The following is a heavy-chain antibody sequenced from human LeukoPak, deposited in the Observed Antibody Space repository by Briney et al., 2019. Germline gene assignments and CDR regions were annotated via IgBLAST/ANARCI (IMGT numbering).Heavy chain of an antibody. D-gene: IGHD3-10*01. CDR3: ARADGRYGSGSYYL. J-gene: IGHJ5*02. Sequence: GGSLRLSCAASGFTFSSYGMHWVRQAPGKGLEWVAFIRYDGSNKYYADSVKGRFTISRDNAKNSLYLQMNSLRAEDTALYYCARADGRYGSGSYYLWGQGTLATVSS. CDR2: IRYDGSNK. CDR1: GFTFSSYG. V-gene: IGHV3-30*02.